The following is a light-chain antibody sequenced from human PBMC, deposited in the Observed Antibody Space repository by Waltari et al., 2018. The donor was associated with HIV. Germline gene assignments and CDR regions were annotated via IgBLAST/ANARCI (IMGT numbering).Light chain of an antibody. Sequence: DTQMTQSPSSVSASVGDRVTITWRASQSIGTSVAWYQQKPDRTPQPLIFEAARLQTGVRSRFSGSGSGTNFTLTTTSLPPEDLATYYSQQANNFPHTFGQGT. V-gene: IGKV1-12*01. J-gene: IGKJ2*01. CDR2: EAA. CDR1: QSIGTS. CDR3: QQANNFPHT.